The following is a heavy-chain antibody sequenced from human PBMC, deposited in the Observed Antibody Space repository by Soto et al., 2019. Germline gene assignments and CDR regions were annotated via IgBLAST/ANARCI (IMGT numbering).Heavy chain of an antibody. CDR2: ISWDGGYT. Sequence: EVQLAESGGGLVQPGWSLRLSCEASGFSFVDYAMHWVRQVPGQGLEWVSGISWDGGYTGYADSVKGRFTISRDNAKKALYLQMNRLRVEDTALYYCVKDEGVCNTISCKDAFDYWGQGTKVTVS. J-gene: IGHJ3*01. CDR1: GFSFVDYA. D-gene: IGHD3-3*01. V-gene: IGHV3-9*01. CDR3: VKDEGVCNTISCKDAFDY.